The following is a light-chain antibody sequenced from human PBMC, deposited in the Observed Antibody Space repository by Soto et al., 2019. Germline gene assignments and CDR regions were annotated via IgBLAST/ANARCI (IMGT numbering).Light chain of an antibody. Sequence: EILMTQSPATLSVSPGERATLSCRASQSVGSNLAWYRQRPGQAPRLLIHGASTRATGIPARFSGSGSGTEFTLTISSLQSEDFAVYYCQQYDNWWTFGQGTKVEIK. J-gene: IGKJ1*01. V-gene: IGKV3-15*01. CDR2: GAS. CDR1: QSVGSN. CDR3: QQYDNWWT.